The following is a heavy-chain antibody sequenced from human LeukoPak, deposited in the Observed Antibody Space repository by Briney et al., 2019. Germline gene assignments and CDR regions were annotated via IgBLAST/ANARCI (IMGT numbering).Heavy chain of an antibody. CDR1: GGSISSRTYY. J-gene: IGHJ4*02. Sequence: SETLSLTCTVSGGSISSRTYYWAWIRQPPGKGLEWVGSINYSGKLTYNPSLKSRVTVSLDTSRNQFSLTLSSVTAADTAVYYCARDFGDWRTDYWGQGTLVTVSS. CDR2: INYSGKL. CDR3: ARDFGDWRTDY. V-gene: IGHV4-39*07. D-gene: IGHD2-21*02.